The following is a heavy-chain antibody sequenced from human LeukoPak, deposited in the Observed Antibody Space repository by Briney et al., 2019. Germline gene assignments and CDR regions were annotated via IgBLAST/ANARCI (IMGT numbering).Heavy chain of an antibody. CDR3: ARLQDSYYNMDV. CDR2: ISSSSSYI. D-gene: IGHD4-11*01. J-gene: IGHJ6*03. Sequence: GGSLRLSCAASGFTFSSSGMSWVRQAPGKGLEWVSSISSSSSYIYYADSVKGRFTISRDNAKNSLYLQMNSLRAEDTAVYYCARLQDSYYNMDVWGKGTTVTV. CDR1: GFTFSSSG. V-gene: IGHV3-21*01.